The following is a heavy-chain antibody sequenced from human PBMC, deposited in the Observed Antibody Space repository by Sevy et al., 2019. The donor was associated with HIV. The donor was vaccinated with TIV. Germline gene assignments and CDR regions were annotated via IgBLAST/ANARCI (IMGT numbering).Heavy chain of an antibody. CDR1: GFTFSNYA. Sequence: GSLRLSCAATGFTFSNYAMHWVRQAPGKGMEWVAIIWSDGAYQYHGDSVKGRFTISRDNSKNTLYLQMNSLRAEDTAVYYCAKTILAYGSGAAFDYWGQRTLVTVSS. D-gene: IGHD3-10*01. V-gene: IGHV3-30*02. CDR2: IWSDGAYQ. J-gene: IGHJ4*02. CDR3: AKTILAYGSGAAFDY.